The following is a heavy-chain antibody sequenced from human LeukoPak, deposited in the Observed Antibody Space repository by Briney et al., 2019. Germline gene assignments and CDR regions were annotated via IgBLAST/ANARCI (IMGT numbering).Heavy chain of an antibody. V-gene: IGHV3-7*01. J-gene: IGHJ4*02. D-gene: IGHD3-9*01. CDR1: GFTFSRYW. CDR2: IKHDGSEK. Sequence: GGSLRLSCAASGFTFSRYWMSWVRQAPGKGLEWVANIKHDGSEKYYLDSVKGRFTISRDNAKNSLYLQMNSLRAEDTAVYYCARTYYDILTGYNPYFDYWGQGILVTVSS. CDR3: ARTYYDILTGYNPYFDY.